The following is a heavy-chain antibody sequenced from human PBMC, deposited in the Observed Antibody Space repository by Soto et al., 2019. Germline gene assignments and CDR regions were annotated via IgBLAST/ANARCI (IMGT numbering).Heavy chain of an antibody. J-gene: IGHJ4*02. CDR3: ARDSPIGSVFSGYDAIDL. V-gene: IGHV1-69*08. D-gene: IGHD5-12*01. Sequence: QVQLVQSGAEVKEPGSSVKVSCKASGGTFSTSTFTWVRQAPGQGLEWVGRIIPILDTADYAQKFQCSVTLTGDKSTSTVFMELSSLRSEDTGIYYCARDSPIGSVFSGYDAIDLWGQGPLVTVSP. CDR1: GGTFSTST. CDR2: IIPILDTA.